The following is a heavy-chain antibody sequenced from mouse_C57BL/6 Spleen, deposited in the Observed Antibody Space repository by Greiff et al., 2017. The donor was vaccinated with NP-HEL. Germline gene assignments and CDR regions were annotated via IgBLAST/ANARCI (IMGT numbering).Heavy chain of an antibody. CDR2: IWTGGGT. J-gene: IGHJ2*01. Sequence: QVQLKESGPGLVAPSQSLSITCTVSGFSLTSYAISWVRQPPGKGLEWLGVIWTGGGTNYNSALKSRLSISKDNSKSQVFLKMNSLQTDDTARYYCARSYYDYDEAFYYLDYWGQGTTLTVSS. D-gene: IGHD2-4*01. V-gene: IGHV2-9-1*01. CDR3: ARSYYDYDEAFYYLDY. CDR1: GFSLTSYA.